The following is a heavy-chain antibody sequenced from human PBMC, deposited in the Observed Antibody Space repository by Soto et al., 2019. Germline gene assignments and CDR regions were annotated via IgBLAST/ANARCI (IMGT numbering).Heavy chain of an antibody. CDR2: IIPILGIA. V-gene: IGHV1-69*02. J-gene: IGHJ6*02. CDR1: GGTFSSYT. D-gene: IGHD3-22*01. Sequence: GASVKVSCKASGGTFSSYTISWVRQAPGQGLEWMGRIIPILGIANYAQKFQGRVTITADKSTSTAYMELSSLRSEDTAVYYCASLYSSGYQKSGMDVWGQGTTVTVSS. CDR3: ASLYSSGYQKSGMDV.